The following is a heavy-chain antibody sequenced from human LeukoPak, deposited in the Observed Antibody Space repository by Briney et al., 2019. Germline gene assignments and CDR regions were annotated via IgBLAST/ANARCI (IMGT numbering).Heavy chain of an antibody. CDR1: GGSFSGYY. V-gene: IGHV4-34*01. D-gene: IGHD2-2*01. Sequence: SETLSLTCAVYGGSFSGYYWGWIRQPPGKGLEWIGEINHSGSTNYNPSLKSRVTISVDTSKNQFSLKLSSVTAADTAVYYCASGRTNCSSTSCYYYYYMDVWGKGTTVTVSS. CDR2: INHSGST. J-gene: IGHJ6*03. CDR3: ASGRTNCSSTSCYYYYYMDV.